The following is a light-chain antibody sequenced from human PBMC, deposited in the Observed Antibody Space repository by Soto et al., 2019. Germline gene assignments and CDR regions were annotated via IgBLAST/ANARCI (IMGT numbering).Light chain of an antibody. V-gene: IGKV1-39*01. CDR3: QQSYRTPHT. J-gene: IGKJ2*01. CDR2: AAS. Sequence: DIQLTQSPSALSASIGDRVTITCRASQAIITSLAWYQQKPGKAPKLLIYAASNLLSGVPSRFSGSGSGTNFTLTISSLHPEDFATYYCQQSYRTPHTFGQGTKLETK. CDR1: QAIITS.